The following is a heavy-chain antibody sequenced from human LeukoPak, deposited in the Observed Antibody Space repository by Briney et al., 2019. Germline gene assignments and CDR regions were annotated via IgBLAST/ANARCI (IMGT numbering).Heavy chain of an antibody. CDR1: GFTFSSYA. CDR3: ASHDRHDY. CDR2: ISSSGKYL. V-gene: IGHV3-21*01. J-gene: IGHJ4*02. Sequence: GGSLRLSCAGSGFTFSSYAMTWVRQAPGKGLEWVSAISSSGKYLYYADSVKGRFTISRDNAKNSLSLQLNSLRAEDTAVYYCASHDRHDYWGQGTLVSVSS. D-gene: IGHD3-16*01.